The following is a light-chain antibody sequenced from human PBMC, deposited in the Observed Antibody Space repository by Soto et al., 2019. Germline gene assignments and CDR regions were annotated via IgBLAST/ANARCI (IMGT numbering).Light chain of an antibody. CDR3: SSYCLSYGSIQTSPTVV. V-gene: IGLV2-14*01. J-gene: IGLJ2*01. CDR2: EVT. CDR1: SSDVGGYNY. Sequence: QSALTQPASVSGSPGQSITISCTGTSSDVGGYNYVSWYQQHPGKAPKLLIYEVTNRPSGVSNRFSGSKSGNTASLTISGLQPEDEAEYYCSSYCLSYGSIQTSPTVVFGGGTKLTVL.